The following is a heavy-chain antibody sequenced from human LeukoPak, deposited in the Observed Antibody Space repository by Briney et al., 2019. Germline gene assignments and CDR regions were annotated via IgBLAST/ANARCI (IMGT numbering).Heavy chain of an antibody. CDR3: ATFYGSGSRYFAY. Sequence: PSETLSLTCAVSGYSISSGYYWGWIRQPPREGLGWIGRISHSAITYHNPSLKSRVTISIDTSKNQFSLKLSSVTAADTAVYYCATFYGSGSRYFAYWGQGALVTVSS. D-gene: IGHD3-10*01. CDR1: GYSISSGYY. CDR2: ISHSAIT. J-gene: IGHJ4*02. V-gene: IGHV4-38-2*01.